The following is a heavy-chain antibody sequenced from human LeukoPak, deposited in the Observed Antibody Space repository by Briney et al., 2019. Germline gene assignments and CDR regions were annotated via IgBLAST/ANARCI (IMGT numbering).Heavy chain of an antibody. J-gene: IGHJ5*02. CDR1: GYTFTGYY. CDR2: INPNSGGT. Sequence: VASVKVSCKASGYTFTGYYMHWVRQAPGQGLEWMGWINPNSGGTNYAQKFQGRVTMTRDTSISTAYMELSRLRSDDTAVYYCATSQQLAQCRFDPWGQGTLVTVSS. CDR3: ATSQQLAQCRFDP. V-gene: IGHV1-2*02. D-gene: IGHD6-13*01.